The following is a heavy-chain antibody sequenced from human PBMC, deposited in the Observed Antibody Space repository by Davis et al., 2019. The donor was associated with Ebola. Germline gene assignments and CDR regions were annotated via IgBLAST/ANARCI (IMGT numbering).Heavy chain of an antibody. CDR2: IFPGDSDT. CDR1: GYSFTSNW. J-gene: IGHJ4*02. D-gene: IGHD5-12*01. Sequence: GESLKISCKGSGYSFTSNWNAWVRQMPGKGLEWMGIIFPGDSDTRYSPSFQGQVSISVDKSISMAYLQWSSLKASDTAMYYCARHRPMSLGYRYFDFWGQGTLVTVSS. V-gene: IGHV5-51*01. CDR3: ARHRPMSLGYRYFDF.